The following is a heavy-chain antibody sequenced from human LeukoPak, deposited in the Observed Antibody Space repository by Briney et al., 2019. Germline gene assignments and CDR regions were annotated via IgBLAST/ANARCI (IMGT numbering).Heavy chain of an antibody. D-gene: IGHD6-13*01. CDR2: IKQDGSEK. Sequence: GGSLRLSCAASGFTFSSYWMSWVRQAPGKGLEWVANIKQDGSEKYYVDSVKGRFTISRDNAKNSLYLQMNSLRAEDTAVYYCARENLAGDNWFDSWGQGTLVTVSS. CDR3: ARENLAGDNWFDS. V-gene: IGHV3-7*01. CDR1: GFTFSSYW. J-gene: IGHJ5*01.